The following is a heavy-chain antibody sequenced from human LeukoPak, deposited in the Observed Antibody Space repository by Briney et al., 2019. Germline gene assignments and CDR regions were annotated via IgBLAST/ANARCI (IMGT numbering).Heavy chain of an antibody. CDR3: ARGGSNWNYRYYFDY. V-gene: IGHV1-18*01. Sequence: ASVKVSCKASGYTFTNYGINWVRQAPGQGLEWMGWISAYKGNTNYAQKLQGRVTMTTDTSTTTAYMELRSLRSDDTAVYYCARGGSNWNYRYYFDYWGQGTLVTVSS. J-gene: IGHJ4*02. D-gene: IGHD1-7*01. CDR2: ISAYKGNT. CDR1: GYTFTNYG.